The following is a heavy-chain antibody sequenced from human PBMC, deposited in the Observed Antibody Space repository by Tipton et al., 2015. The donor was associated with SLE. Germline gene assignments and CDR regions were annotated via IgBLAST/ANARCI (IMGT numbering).Heavy chain of an antibody. CDR2: IYYSGST. CDR1: GGSVSSGSYY. V-gene: IGHV4-61*01. J-gene: IGHJ4*02. CDR3: ASWRRENYFDY. Sequence: TLSLTCTVSGGSVSSGSYYWSWIRQPPGKGLEWIGYIYYSGSTNYNPSLKSRVTISVDTSKNQFSLKLSSVTAADTAVYYCASWRRENYFDYWGQGTLVTGSS.